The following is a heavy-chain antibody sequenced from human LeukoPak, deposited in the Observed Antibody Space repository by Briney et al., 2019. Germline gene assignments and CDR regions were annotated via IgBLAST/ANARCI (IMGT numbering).Heavy chain of an antibody. CDR2: ISSSGSTI. CDR3: AKELGGLEDF. Sequence: GSLRLSCAASGFTFSSYEMNWVRQAPGKGLEWVSYISSSGSTIYYADSVKGRFTISRDNAKNSLYLQMNSLRPEDTALYYCAKELGGLEDFWGQGTLVTVSS. CDR1: GFTFSSYE. D-gene: IGHD3-3*01. V-gene: IGHV3-48*03. J-gene: IGHJ4*02.